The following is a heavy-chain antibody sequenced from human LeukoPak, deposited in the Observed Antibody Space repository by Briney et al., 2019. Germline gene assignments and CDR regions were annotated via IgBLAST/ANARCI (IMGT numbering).Heavy chain of an antibody. J-gene: IGHJ4*02. Sequence: SETLSLTCTVSGGSISSYYWSWIRQPPGKGLEGMGYIYYSGSTNYNPSLQSRVTISVDTSKNQFSLKLSSVTAADTAVYYCARTIVVVPAAILYFDYWGQGTLVTVSS. CDR3: ARTIVVVPAAILYFDY. CDR2: IYYSGST. V-gene: IGHV4-59*01. CDR1: GGSISSYY. D-gene: IGHD2-2*01.